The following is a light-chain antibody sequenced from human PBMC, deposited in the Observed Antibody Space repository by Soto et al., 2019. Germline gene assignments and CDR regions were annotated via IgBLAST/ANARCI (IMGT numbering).Light chain of an antibody. CDR3: QQYNNWPPLT. CDR2: GAS. CDR1: QTVNSY. V-gene: IGKV3-15*01. Sequence: EIVMTQSPATLSVSPVEIVTLSFMASQTVNSYLAWYQQKPGQAPRLLIYGASTRATGVPARFSGSGSGTQFTLTISSLQSEDSAVYSCQQYNNWPPLTFGGGTKVDIK. J-gene: IGKJ4*01.